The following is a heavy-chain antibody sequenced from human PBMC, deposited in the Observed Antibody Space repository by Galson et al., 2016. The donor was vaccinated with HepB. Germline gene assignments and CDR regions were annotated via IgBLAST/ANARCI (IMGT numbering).Heavy chain of an antibody. V-gene: IGHV3-49*03. Sequence: SLRLSCAASGFTFGDYGMSWFRQAPGKGLEYVGFIRRKTYGGTTEYAASVKGRFTISRDDSISIAYLQMNSLKTEDTAVYYCVRAGYADSWYGSEDYWGQGTLVTVSS. CDR2: IRRKTYGGTT. J-gene: IGHJ4*02. D-gene: IGHD6-13*01. CDR3: VRAGYADSWYGSEDY. CDR1: GFTFGDYG.